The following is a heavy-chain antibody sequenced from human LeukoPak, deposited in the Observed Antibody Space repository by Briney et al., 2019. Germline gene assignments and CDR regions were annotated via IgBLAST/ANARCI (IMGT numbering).Heavy chain of an antibody. CDR3: ARDGYSSGWYYFDY. V-gene: IGHV3-48*03. D-gene: IGHD6-19*01. J-gene: IGHJ4*02. Sequence: GGSLRLSCAASGFTFSSYEMNWVRQAPGKGLEWVSYISSSGSTIYYADSVKGRFTISRDNAKNSLYLQMSSLRAEDTAVYYCARDGYSSGWYYFDYWGQGTLVTVSS. CDR1: GFTFSSYE. CDR2: ISSSGSTI.